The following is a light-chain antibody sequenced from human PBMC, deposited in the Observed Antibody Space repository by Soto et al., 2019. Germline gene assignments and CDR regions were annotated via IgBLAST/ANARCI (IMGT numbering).Light chain of an antibody. CDR2: EGT. Sequence: QSVLTQPASVSGSPGQSITISCARTSSDVGTYNLVSWYQQHPGKAPKLMIYEGTKRPSGVSNRFSGSKSGNTASLTISGLQAEDEANYYCCSYARSSTVIFGGGTQLTVL. CDR3: CSYARSSTVI. J-gene: IGLJ2*01. CDR1: SSDVGTYNL. V-gene: IGLV2-23*03.